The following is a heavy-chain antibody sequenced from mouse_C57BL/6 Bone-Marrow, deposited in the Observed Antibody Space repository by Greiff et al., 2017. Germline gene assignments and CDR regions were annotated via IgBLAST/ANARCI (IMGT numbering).Heavy chain of an antibody. CDR3: ARKRSYWYFDV. Sequence: QVQLQQSGAELVRPGTSVKMSCKASGYTFTNYWIGWAKQRPGHGLEWIGDIYPGGGYTNYNEQFKGKATLTADKSSSTAYMQFSSLTSEDSAIYYCARKRSYWYFDVWGTGTTVTVSS. J-gene: IGHJ1*03. V-gene: IGHV1-63*01. CDR1: GYTFTNYW. CDR2: IYPGGGYT.